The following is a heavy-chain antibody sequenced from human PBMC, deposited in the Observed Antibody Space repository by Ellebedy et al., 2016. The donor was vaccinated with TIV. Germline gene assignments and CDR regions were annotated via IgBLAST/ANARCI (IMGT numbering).Heavy chain of an antibody. J-gene: IGHJ5*02. V-gene: IGHV3-7*01. CDR2: IYQDGSNQ. CDR3: ARRGSYGDYAVQINSWFER. Sequence: PGGSLRLSCVASGFSFRSYWMSWVRQAPGEGLEWVANIYQDGSNQYYVDSVKGRFTISRDNANKSLFLQMNSLRGEDTAVYYCARRGSYGDYAVQINSWFERWGRGTLVTVSS. D-gene: IGHD4-17*01. CDR1: GFSFRSYW.